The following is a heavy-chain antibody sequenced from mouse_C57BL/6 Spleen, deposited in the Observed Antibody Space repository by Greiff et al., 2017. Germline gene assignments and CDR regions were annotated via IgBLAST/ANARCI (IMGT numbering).Heavy chain of an antibody. CDR1: GFTFSDYG. D-gene: IGHD2-5*01. CDR2: ISSGSSTI. Sequence: EVHLVESGGGLVKPGGSLKLSCAASGFTFSDYGMHWVRQAPEKGLEWVAYISSGSSTIYYADTVKGRFTISRDNAKNTLFLQMTSLRSEDTAMYYCARRSNYVYWYFDVWGTGTTVTVSS. CDR3: ARRSNYVYWYFDV. J-gene: IGHJ1*03. V-gene: IGHV5-17*01.